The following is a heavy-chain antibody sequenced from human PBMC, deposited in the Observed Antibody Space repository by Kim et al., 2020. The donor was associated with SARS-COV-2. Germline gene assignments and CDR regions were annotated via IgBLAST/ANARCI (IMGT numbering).Heavy chain of an antibody. Sequence: AQKFQGRVTITADESTSTAYMELSSLRSEDTAVYYCAGRWELLGNNWFDPWGQGTLVTVSS. CDR3: AGRWELLGNNWFDP. J-gene: IGHJ5*02. D-gene: IGHD1-26*01. V-gene: IGHV1-69*01.